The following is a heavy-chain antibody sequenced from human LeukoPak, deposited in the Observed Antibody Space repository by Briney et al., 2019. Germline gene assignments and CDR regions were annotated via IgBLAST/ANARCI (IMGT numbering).Heavy chain of an antibody. CDR3: ARDKGGTIDY. Sequence: GASVKVSCKASGYTFTGYYMHWVRQAPGQGLEWMGWINPNSGGTNYAQKLRGRVTMTTDTSASTAYMELRSLRSDDTAVYYCARDKGGTIDYWGQGTLVTVSS. CDR2: INPNSGGT. V-gene: IGHV1-2*02. J-gene: IGHJ4*02. CDR1: GYTFTGYY.